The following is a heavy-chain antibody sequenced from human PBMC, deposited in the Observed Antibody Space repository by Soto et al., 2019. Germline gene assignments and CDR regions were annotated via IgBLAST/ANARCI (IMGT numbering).Heavy chain of an antibody. CDR1: DGSIRSHY. V-gene: IGHV4-59*11. D-gene: IGHD1-7*01. CDR2: IYYSGST. Sequence: SETLSLTCTVSDGSIRSHYWSWIRQPPGKGLEWIGYIYYSGSTNYNPSLKSRVTISVDTSKNQFSLKLSSVTAADTAVYYCAREELITGTRYYYYGMDVWGQGTTVTGTS. CDR3: AREELITGTRYYYYGMDV. J-gene: IGHJ6*02.